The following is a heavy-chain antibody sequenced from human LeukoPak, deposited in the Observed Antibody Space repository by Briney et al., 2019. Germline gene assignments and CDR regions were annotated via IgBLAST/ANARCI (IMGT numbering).Heavy chain of an antibody. CDR2: IYCSGST. D-gene: IGHD5/OR15-5a*01. CDR1: GGSISSSYYY. J-gene: IGHJ6*02. Sequence: SEALSLTCTVSGGSISSSYYYWGGIRQPPGKGLEWIGSIYCSGSTYYNPSLKSRVTISVDTSKKQFSLKLSSVTAADTAVYYCARLGILRDYYYYGMDVWGQGTTVTVSS. CDR3: ARLGILRDYYYYGMDV. V-gene: IGHV4-39*01.